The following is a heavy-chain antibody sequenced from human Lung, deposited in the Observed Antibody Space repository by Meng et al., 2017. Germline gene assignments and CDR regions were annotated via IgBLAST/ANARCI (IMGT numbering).Heavy chain of an antibody. CDR1: GVSMRNDY. CDR2: IYDSETT. CDR3: ARGGTSSKWFDP. Sequence: QVQLQESGPGLVKHSETLSLTYTVAGVSMRNDYWSWTRQSPGKGLEWIAYIYDSETTNYSPSLASRVSISIDTSKNQFSLKMTSVTAADTAVYYCARGGTSSKWFDPWGQGTLVTVSS. D-gene: IGHD2-2*01. V-gene: IGHV4-59*01. J-gene: IGHJ5*02.